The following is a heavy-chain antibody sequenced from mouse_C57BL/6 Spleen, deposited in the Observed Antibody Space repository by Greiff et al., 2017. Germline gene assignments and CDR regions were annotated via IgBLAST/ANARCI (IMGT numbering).Heavy chain of an antibody. Sequence: DVKLVESGPGLVKPSQSLSLTCSVTGYSITSGYYWNWIRQFPGNKLEWMGYISYDGSNNYNPSLKNRISITRDTSKNQFFLKLNSVTTEDTATYYCARGYYDYAWFAYWGQGTLVTVSA. CDR2: ISYDGSN. CDR3: ARGYYDYAWFAY. CDR1: GYSITSGYY. J-gene: IGHJ3*01. D-gene: IGHD2-4*01. V-gene: IGHV3-6*01.